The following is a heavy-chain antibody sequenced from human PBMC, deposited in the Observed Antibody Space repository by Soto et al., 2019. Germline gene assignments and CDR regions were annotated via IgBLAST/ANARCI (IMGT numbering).Heavy chain of an antibody. CDR3: VRTSLVVAAATREDY. CDR2: INSDGSST. J-gene: IGHJ4*02. V-gene: IGHV3-74*01. CDR1: GFTFSSYW. D-gene: IGHD2-15*01. Sequence: EVQLVESGGGLVQPGGSLRLSCAASGFTFSSYWMHWVRQAPGKGLVWVSRINSDGSSTSYADSVKGRFTISRDNAKNTLYLQRNRLRAEDTAGYYCVRTSLVVAAATREDYWGQGTLVTVSS.